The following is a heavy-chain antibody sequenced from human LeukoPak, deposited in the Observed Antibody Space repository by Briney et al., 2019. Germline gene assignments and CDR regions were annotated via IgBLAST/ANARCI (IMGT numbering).Heavy chain of an antibody. D-gene: IGHD5-18*01. V-gene: IGHV4-39*07. Sequence: SETLSLTCTVSGGSISSSSYYWGWIRQPPGKGLEWIGSIYYSGSTYYNPSLKSRVTISVDTSKNQFSLKLSSVTAAGTAVYYCARGPQAGRYSYGPVDYWGQGTLVTVSS. CDR2: IYYSGST. J-gene: IGHJ4*02. CDR3: ARGPQAGRYSYGPVDY. CDR1: GGSISSSSYY.